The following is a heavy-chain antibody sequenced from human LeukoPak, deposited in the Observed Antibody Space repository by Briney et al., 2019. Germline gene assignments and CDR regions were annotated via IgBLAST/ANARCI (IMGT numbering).Heavy chain of an antibody. V-gene: IGHV3-33*01. J-gene: IGHJ4*02. CDR1: GFTFTSHG. D-gene: IGHD4-23*01. CDR2: IGFDGNNK. CDR3: ARSAYPGNSVIEG. Sequence: PGRSLTPSCPPSGFTFTSHGMHWVRQAPTSGLEWVAVIGFDGNNKFYADAVKGRFTITRDNAKNKLYLQMNSLRAEDTAVYYCARSAYPGNSVIEGWGRGTLVTVSS.